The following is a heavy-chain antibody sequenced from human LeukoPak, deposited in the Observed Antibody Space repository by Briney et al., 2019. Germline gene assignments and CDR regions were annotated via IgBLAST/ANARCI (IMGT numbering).Heavy chain of an antibody. CDR2: INAGNGNT. D-gene: IGHD6-13*01. V-gene: IGHV1-3*01. J-gene: IGHJ4*02. CDR1: GYTFTSYS. Sequence: GASVKVSCKASGYTFTSYSVHWVRQAPGQRLEWMGWINAGNGNTKYSQKFQGRVTITRDTSANTAYMELSSLTFEDTAVYHCARGAAEGLDYWGQGILVTVSS. CDR3: ARGAAEGLDY.